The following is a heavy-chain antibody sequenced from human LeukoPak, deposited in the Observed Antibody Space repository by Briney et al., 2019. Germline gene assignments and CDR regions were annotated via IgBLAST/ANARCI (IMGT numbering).Heavy chain of an antibody. Sequence: SETLSLTCTVSGGSITSYYWNWIRQPPGEALEWIGYIYYSGSTNYNPSLKSRVTMSVEKSKNQFSLRLSSVAAADTAMYFCARHDKSGYYFDYWGRGTLVTVSS. CDR3: ARHDKSGYYFDY. V-gene: IGHV4-59*01. J-gene: IGHJ4*02. CDR2: IYYSGST. CDR1: GGSITSYY. D-gene: IGHD3-22*01.